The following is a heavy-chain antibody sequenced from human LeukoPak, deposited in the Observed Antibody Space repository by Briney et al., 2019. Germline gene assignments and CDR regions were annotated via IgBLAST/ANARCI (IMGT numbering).Heavy chain of an antibody. CDR2: IYPKSGAT. CDR3: ARRGIPVVGTAYFDL. V-gene: IGHV1-2*02. CDR1: GYSFTGYY. Sequence: ASVKVSCKASGYSFTGYYMHWVRQAPGQGLEWMGWIYPKSGATNYAQKFRGRVTMSRDTSINTVYMEVTRLRSDDTAMYYCARRGIPVVGTAYFDLWGRGTLVTVSS. J-gene: IGHJ2*01. D-gene: IGHD6-19*01.